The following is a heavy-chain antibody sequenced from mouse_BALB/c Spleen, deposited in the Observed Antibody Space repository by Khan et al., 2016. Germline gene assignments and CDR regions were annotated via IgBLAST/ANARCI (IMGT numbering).Heavy chain of an antibody. D-gene: IGHD1-2*01. Sequence: QIQLVQSGPELKKPGETVKISCKASGYTFTDYSMHWVKQAPGKGLKWMGWINTETGEPTYADDFKGRFAFSLETSASTAYLQINNLKNEDTATYFCARIPLITTATAYWGQGTLVTVSA. J-gene: IGHJ3*01. CDR3: ARIPLITTATAY. CDR2: INTETGEP. V-gene: IGHV9-2-1*01. CDR1: GYTFTDYS.